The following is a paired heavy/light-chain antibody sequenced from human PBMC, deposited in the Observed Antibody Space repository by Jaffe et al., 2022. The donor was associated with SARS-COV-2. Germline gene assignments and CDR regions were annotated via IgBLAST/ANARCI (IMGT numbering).Heavy chain of an antibody. CDR3: ARLPGYGGAPR. CDR1: GYSISSGYY. CDR2: IHHSGST. D-gene: IGHD4-17*01. Sequence: QVQLQESGPGLVKPSETLSLSCAVSGYSISSGYYWGWIRQPPGKGLEWIASIHHSGSTYYNPSLKSRVTMSVDTSKNQFSLKVSSVTAADTAVYYCARLPGYGGAPRWGQGTLVTVSS. J-gene: IGHJ4*02. V-gene: IGHV4-38-2*01.
Light chain of an antibody. V-gene: IGLV2-14*01. J-gene: IGLJ2*01. CDR1: SSDVGDYNY. CDR2: DVS. Sequence: QSALTQPASVSGSPGQSITISCTGTSSDVGDYNYVSWYQQHPGKAPKLMIYDVSNRPSGVSNRFSGSKSGNTASLTISGLQAEDEGDYYCTSYTSSNPLVVFGGGTKVTVL. CDR3: TSYTSSNPLVV.